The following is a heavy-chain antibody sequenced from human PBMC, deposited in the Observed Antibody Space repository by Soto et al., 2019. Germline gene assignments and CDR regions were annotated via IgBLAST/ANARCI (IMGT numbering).Heavy chain of an antibody. Sequence: GESLKISCTGFGYTSTTFWISWVRQRPGKGLEWMGRIDPRDSYTNYSPSFQGRVSISVDKSISTAYLQWSSLEASDTAIYYCARLYCTSDTCDSWFDPWGQGTLVTVSS. D-gene: IGHD2-8*01. CDR2: IDPRDSYT. J-gene: IGHJ5*02. CDR1: GYTSTTFW. CDR3: ARLYCTSDTCDSWFDP. V-gene: IGHV5-10-1*01.